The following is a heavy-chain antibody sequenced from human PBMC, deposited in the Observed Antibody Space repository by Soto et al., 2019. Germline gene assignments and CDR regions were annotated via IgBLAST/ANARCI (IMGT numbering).Heavy chain of an antibody. CDR1: GYSFTSYW. D-gene: IGHD6-13*01. CDR3: ASRGSSWYFDY. J-gene: IGHJ4*02. Sequence: VESLKISCKGSGYSFTSYWIVWVREMPGKGLECMGIIYPGDSDTRYSPSFQGKVTISAVESISTASLQWSSLKASDTVKSFCASRGSSWYFDYWGQGTLVTVSS. CDR2: IYPGDSDT. V-gene: IGHV5-51*01.